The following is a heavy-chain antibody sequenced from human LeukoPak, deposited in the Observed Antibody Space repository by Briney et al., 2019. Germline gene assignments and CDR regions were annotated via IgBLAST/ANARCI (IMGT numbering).Heavy chain of an antibody. Sequence: PSETLSLTCTVSGGSLRSSNYYWGWIRQPPGKGLEWIGSIYYSGSTYYNPSLKSRVTISVDTSKNEFSLKLSSVTAADTAVYYCAKGDQHLDSWGQGTLVTVSS. J-gene: IGHJ4*02. CDR1: GGSLRSSNYY. CDR2: IYYSGST. CDR3: AKGDQHLDS. V-gene: IGHV4-39*01. D-gene: IGHD2-2*01.